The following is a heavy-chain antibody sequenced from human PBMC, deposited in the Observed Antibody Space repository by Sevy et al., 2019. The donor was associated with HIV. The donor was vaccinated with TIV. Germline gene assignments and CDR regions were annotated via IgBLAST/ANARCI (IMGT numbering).Heavy chain of an antibody. CDR1: GFPFGSYE. Sequence: GGSLRLSCTASGFPFGSYEMNWVRQAPGKGLEWVSYISSSGTTIKYADSVKGRFTISRDNAKNSLYMQMNSLRAEDTAVYYCARVDANYDKGFDPWGQGTLVTVSS. J-gene: IGHJ5*02. V-gene: IGHV3-48*03. CDR3: ARVDANYDKGFDP. CDR2: ISSSGTTI. D-gene: IGHD3-22*01.